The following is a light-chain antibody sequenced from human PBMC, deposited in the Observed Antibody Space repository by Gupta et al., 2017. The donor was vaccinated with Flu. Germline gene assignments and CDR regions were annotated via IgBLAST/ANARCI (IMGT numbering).Light chain of an antibody. CDR3: QAWDSSTYV. CDR1: KLGDKY. CDR2: KDS. V-gene: IGLV3-1*01. Sequence: SYELTQPPSVSVSPGQTASITCSGDKLGDKYTCWYQQKAGQYLMLVIYKDSKRTSGIPERFSGSNSVNTATLTISVTQARDEADYYCQAWDSSTYVFGTGTKFTVL. J-gene: IGLJ1*01.